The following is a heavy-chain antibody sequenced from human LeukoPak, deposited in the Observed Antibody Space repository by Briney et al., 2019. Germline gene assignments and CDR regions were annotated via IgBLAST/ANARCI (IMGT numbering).Heavy chain of an antibody. CDR2: ISGSGGST. CDR1: GFTFSSYA. J-gene: IGHJ5*02. Sequence: PGGSLRLSCAASGFTFSSYAMSWVRQAPGKGLEWVSAISGSGGSTYYADPVKGRFTISRDNSKDTLYLQMNSLRAEDTAVYYCAKEGRGDNGKGGNTCFTPGGQEPWSPSPQ. V-gene: IGHV3-23*01. CDR3: AKEGRGDNGKGGNTCFTP. D-gene: IGHD2-15*01.